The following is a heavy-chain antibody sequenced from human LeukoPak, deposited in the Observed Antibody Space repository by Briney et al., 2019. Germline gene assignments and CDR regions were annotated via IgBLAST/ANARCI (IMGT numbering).Heavy chain of an antibody. J-gene: IGHJ4*02. CDR1: GGSFSGYY. D-gene: IGHD1-26*01. CDR2: IYYSGST. Sequence: PSETLSLTCAVYGGSFSGYYWSWIRQPPGKGLEWIGYIYYSGSTNYNPSLKSRVTISVDTSKNQFSLKLSSVTAADTAVYYCASITESGSDYWGQGTLVTVSS. V-gene: IGHV4-59*01. CDR3: ASITESGSDY.